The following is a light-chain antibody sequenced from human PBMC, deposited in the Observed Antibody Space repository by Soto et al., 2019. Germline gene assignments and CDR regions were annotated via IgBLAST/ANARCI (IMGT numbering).Light chain of an antibody. CDR1: QSISSY. CDR3: QQYNSYSPWT. Sequence: DIQMTQSPSSLSASVGDRVTITCRASQSISSYLNWYQQKPGKAPKLLIYAASSLQSGVPSRFSGSGYGTDFTLTISSLQPEDFATYYCQQYNSYSPWTFGQGTKVDLK. CDR2: AAS. J-gene: IGKJ1*01. V-gene: IGKV1-39*01.